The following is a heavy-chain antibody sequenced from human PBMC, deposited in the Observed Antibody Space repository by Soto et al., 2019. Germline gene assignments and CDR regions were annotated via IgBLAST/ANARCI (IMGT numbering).Heavy chain of an antibody. CDR3: AKDPHHKPVTIFGVVTTSWFDP. J-gene: IGHJ5*02. V-gene: IGHV3-23*01. CDR1: GFTFGSYA. CDR2: ISGSGGST. Sequence: EVQLLESGGGLVQPGGSLRLSCAASGFTFGSYAMSWVRQAPGKGLEWVSAISGSGGSTYYADSVKGRFTISRDNSKNTLYLQMNSLRAEDTAVYYCAKDPHHKPVTIFGVVTTSWFDPWGQGTLVTVSS. D-gene: IGHD3-3*01.